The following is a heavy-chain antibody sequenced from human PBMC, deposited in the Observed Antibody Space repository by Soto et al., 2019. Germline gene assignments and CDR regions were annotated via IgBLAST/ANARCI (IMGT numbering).Heavy chain of an antibody. V-gene: IGHV3-11*01. CDR3: VRPYHSSSWFPLDR. J-gene: IGHJ5*02. Sequence: SLRLSCTGSGFDFGDYYMSWIRQAPGKGLEWVSYIDSGDGTTYYTDSVKGRFTISRDNAKKTVYLQMSSLRVEDTAIYYCVRPYHSSSWFPLDRWGQGTLVSLSA. CDR2: IDSGDGTT. CDR1: GFDFGDYY. D-gene: IGHD6-13*01.